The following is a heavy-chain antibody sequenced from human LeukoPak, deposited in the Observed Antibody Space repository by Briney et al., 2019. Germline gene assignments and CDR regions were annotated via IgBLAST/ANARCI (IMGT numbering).Heavy chain of an antibody. J-gene: IGHJ4*02. V-gene: IGHV3-23*01. CDR3: AKDRYFDWLSLTYFDY. CDR1: GSTFSSYA. CDR2: ISGSGGST. D-gene: IGHD3-9*01. Sequence: GGSLRLSCAASGSTFSSYAMSWVRQAPGKGLEWVSAISGSGGSTYYADSVKGRFTISRDNSKNTLYLQMNSLRAEDTAVYYCAKDRYFDWLSLTYFDYWGQGTLVTVSS.